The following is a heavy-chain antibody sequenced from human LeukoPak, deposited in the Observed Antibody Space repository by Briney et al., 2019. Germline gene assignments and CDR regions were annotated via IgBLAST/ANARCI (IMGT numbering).Heavy chain of an antibody. J-gene: IGHJ3*02. D-gene: IGHD6-19*01. CDR1: GFTFSSYS. V-gene: IGHV3-21*01. Sequence: GGSLRLSCAASGFTFSSYSMNWVRQAPGKGLEWVSSISSSSSYIYYADSVKGRFTISRDNAKNSLYLQMNSLRAEGTAVYYCAKRCTYSSGWLDAFDIWGQGTMVTVSS. CDR2: ISSSSSYI. CDR3: AKRCTYSSGWLDAFDI.